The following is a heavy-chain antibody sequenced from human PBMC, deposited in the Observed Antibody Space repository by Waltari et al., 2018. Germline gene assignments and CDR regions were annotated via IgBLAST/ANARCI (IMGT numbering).Heavy chain of an antibody. CDR2: INHSGST. Sequence: QVQLQQWGAGLLKPSETLSLPCAVYGGSFSGYYWSWIRQPPGTGLEWIGEINHSGSTNYNPSLKSRVTISVDTSKNQFSLKLSSVTAADTAVYYCARSRYCSGGSCYWGLIDYWGQGTLVTVSS. CDR1: GGSFSGYY. CDR3: ARSRYCSGGSCYWGLIDY. D-gene: IGHD2-15*01. V-gene: IGHV4-34*01. J-gene: IGHJ4*02.